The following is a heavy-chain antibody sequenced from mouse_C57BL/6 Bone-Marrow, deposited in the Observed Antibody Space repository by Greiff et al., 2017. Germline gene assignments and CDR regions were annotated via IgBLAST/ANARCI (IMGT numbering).Heavy chain of an antibody. CDR1: GFNIKDDY. Sequence: VQLKESGAELVRPGASVKLSCTASGFNIKDDYMHWVKQRPEQGLEWIGWLDPENGDTEYASKFQGKATITADTSSNTAYLQLSSLTSEDTAVYYCTTGSSIFDYWGQGTTLTVSS. J-gene: IGHJ2*01. CDR3: TTGSSIFDY. D-gene: IGHD1-1*01. CDR2: LDPENGDT. V-gene: IGHV14-4*01.